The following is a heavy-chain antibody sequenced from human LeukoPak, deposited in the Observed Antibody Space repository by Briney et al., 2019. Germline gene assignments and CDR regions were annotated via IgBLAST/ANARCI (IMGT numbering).Heavy chain of an antibody. CDR1: GYSFTSYW. CDR2: IYPGDSDT. J-gene: IGHJ6*03. V-gene: IGHV5-51*01. Sequence: GESLKISCKGSGYSFTSYWIGWVRQMPGKGLEWMGIIYPGDSDTRYSPSFQGQVTISADKSISTAYLQWSSLKASDTAMYYCARTARPGYYYYYVDVWGKGTTVTVSS. D-gene: IGHD6-6*01. CDR3: ARTARPGYYYYYVDV.